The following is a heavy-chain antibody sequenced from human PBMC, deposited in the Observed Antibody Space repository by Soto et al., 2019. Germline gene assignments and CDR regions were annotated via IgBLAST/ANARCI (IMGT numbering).Heavy chain of an antibody. CDR2: ISYDGSNK. CDR3: AKGNRAAAGTYYYYGMDV. J-gene: IGHJ6*02. Sequence: PGGSLRLSCAASGFTFSSYGMHWVRQAPGRGLEWVAVISYDGSNKYYADSVKGRFTISRDNSKNTLYLQMNSLRAEDTAVYYCAKGNRAAAGTYYYYGMDVWGQGTTVTVSS. D-gene: IGHD6-13*01. V-gene: IGHV3-30*18. CDR1: GFTFSSYG.